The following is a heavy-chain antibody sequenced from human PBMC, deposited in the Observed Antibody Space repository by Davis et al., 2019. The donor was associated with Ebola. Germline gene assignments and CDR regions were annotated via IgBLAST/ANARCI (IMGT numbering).Heavy chain of an antibody. CDR1: GGSFSGYY. CDR2: INHSGST. Sequence: SQTLSLTCAVYGGSFSGYYWSWIRQPPGKGLEWIGEINHSGSTNYNPSLKSRVTISVDTSKNQFSLKLSSVTAADTAVYYCARTLPPGAYYGMDVWDKGTTVTVSS. V-gene: IGHV4-34*01. CDR3: ARTLPPGAYYGMDV. D-gene: IGHD3-10*01. J-gene: IGHJ6*04.